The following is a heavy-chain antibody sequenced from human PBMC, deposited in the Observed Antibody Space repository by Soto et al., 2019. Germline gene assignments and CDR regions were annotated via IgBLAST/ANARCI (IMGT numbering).Heavy chain of an antibody. CDR3: AKDSVGYDFWSGYYTEGYYYYGRDV. J-gene: IGHJ6*04. V-gene: IGHV3-23*01. CDR2: ISGSGGST. Sequence: GGSLRLSCAASGVTFSSYAMSWVRQATGKGLEWVSAISGSGGSTYYADSVKGRFTISRDNSKNTLYLQMNSLRAEDTAVYYCAKDSVGYDFWSGYYTEGYYYYGRDVWGKGTTVTVSS. CDR1: GVTFSSYA. D-gene: IGHD3-3*01.